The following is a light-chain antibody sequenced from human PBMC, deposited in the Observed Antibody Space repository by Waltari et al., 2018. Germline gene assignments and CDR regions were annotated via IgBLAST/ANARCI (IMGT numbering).Light chain of an antibody. J-gene: IGLJ1*01. CDR2: DVT. V-gene: IGLV2-11*01. Sequence: QSALTQPRSVSGSPGQSVTIPCTGTNSDVGGSNSVSWYQQHPGKAPKVIIYDVTKRPSGVPDRFSGSKSGDMASLTISGIQADDEADYYCCSFAGTPYVCGTGTKVIVL. CDR3: CSFAGTPYV. CDR1: NSDVGGSNS.